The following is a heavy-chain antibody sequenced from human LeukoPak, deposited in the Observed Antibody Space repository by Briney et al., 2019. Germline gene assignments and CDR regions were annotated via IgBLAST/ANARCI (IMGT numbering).Heavy chain of an antibody. D-gene: IGHD3-3*01. CDR2: LYYTGST. J-gene: IGHJ6*03. V-gene: IGHV4-59*12. CDR3: ARLVQYYDFWSGYPNYYYYMDV. Sequence: PSETLSLTCTVSGGSISGYYWSWIRQPPGKGQEWIGYLYYTGSTNYNPSLKSRVTMSVDTSQNQFSLKLSSVTAADTAVYYCARLVQYYDFWSGYPNYYYYMDVWGKGTTVTVSS. CDR1: GGSISGYY.